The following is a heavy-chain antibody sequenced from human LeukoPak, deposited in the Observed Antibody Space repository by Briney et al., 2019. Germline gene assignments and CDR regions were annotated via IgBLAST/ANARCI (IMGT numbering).Heavy chain of an antibody. J-gene: IGHJ4*02. CDR1: GGSISNYH. CDR3: ARRDISSGWSFDY. CDR2: IHTSGST. D-gene: IGHD6-19*01. V-gene: IGHV4-4*07. Sequence: SETLSLTCTVSGGSISNYHWSWIRQPAGKGLEWIGQIHTSGSTNYNPPLKSRVTMSIDTPENQLSLTIRSVTAADTAVYYYARRDISSGWSFDYWGQGTLVTVSS.